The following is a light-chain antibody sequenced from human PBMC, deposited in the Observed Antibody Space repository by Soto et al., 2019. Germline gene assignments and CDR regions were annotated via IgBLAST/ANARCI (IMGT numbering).Light chain of an antibody. CDR2: TAS. J-gene: IGKJ1*01. Sequence: DIQMTQSPSTLSASVGDRVTITCRASQRSNNWLAWYQQKPGKAPNLLIYTASSLESGVPSRFSGSGSGTEFTLTISGLQSDDSATYYCQHYNSYPLTFGQGTTLEIK. CDR3: QHYNSYPLT. CDR1: QRSNNW. V-gene: IGKV1-5*03.